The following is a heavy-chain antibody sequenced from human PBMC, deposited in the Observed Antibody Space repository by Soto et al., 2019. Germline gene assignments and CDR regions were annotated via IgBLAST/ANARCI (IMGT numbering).Heavy chain of an antibody. Sequence: EVQLLESGGGLVQPGGSLRLSCAASGFTFSSYAMSWVRQAPGKGLEWVSAISGSGGSTYYADSVKGRFTISRDNSKKTLNLQMNSLRAEDTAVYYCAKVKEGTYRSSRGYFDYWGQGTLVTVSS. D-gene: IGHD6-6*01. CDR3: AKVKEGTYRSSRGYFDY. V-gene: IGHV3-23*01. CDR2: ISGSGGST. CDR1: GFTFSSYA. J-gene: IGHJ4*02.